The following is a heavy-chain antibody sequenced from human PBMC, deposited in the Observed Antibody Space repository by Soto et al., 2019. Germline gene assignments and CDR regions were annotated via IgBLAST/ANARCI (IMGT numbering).Heavy chain of an antibody. D-gene: IGHD3-22*01. CDR2: ISYDGNNK. V-gene: IGHV3-30*18. CDR1: GFTFSSYG. CDR3: AKVDYDSSNRPPGRESFQH. Sequence: QVQLVESGGGVVQPGRSLRLSCAASGFTFSSYGMHWVRQAPGKGLEWVAVISYDGNNKYYADSVKGRFTISRDNSKNPLYLKMNSLRAEDRVVYYCAKVDYDSSNRPPGRESFQHGGQGTLVTVSS. J-gene: IGHJ1*01.